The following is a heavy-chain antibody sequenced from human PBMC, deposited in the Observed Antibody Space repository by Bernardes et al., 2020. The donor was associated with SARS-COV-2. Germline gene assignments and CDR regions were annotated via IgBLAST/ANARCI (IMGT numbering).Heavy chain of an antibody. V-gene: IGHV3-21*01. CDR1: GFTFSSYS. J-gene: IGHJ4*02. CDR3: ARDRDSSGYYSDY. CDR2: ISSSSSYI. D-gene: IGHD3-22*01. Sequence: GGSLRLSCAASGFTFSSYSMNWVRQAPGKGLEWVSSISSSSSYIYYADSVKGRFTISRDNAKNSLYLQMNSLRAEDTAVYYCARDRDSSGYYSDYWCQGTLVTV.